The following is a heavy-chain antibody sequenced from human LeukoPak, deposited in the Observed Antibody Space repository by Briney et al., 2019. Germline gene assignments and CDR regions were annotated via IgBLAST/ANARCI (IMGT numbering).Heavy chain of an antibody. J-gene: IGHJ4*02. Sequence: GGSLRLSCAASGFTFSSRAMAWVRQAPGKGLEWVSTIDTTGDGTYYADSVKGRFTISSDNSKNTLFLQMNSLRAEDTAVYYCANRNYYLDSWGQGTLVTVSS. CDR3: ANRNYYLDS. V-gene: IGHV3-23*01. CDR2: IDTTGDGT. CDR1: GFTFSSRA.